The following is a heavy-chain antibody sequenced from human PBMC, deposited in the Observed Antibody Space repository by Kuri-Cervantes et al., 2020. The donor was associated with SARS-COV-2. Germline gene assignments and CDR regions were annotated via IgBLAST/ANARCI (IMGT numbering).Heavy chain of an antibody. CDR2: ISGSGGST. D-gene: IGHD5-12*01. V-gene: IGHV3-23*01. Sequence: GGSLRLSCAASGFTFSSYAMSWVRQAPGKGLEWVSAISGSGGSTYYADSVKGRFTISRDNSKNTLYLQMNSLRAEDTAVYYCAAEGGYSGYQTVYYYYGMDVWGQGTTVTVSS. J-gene: IGHJ6*02. CDR3: AAEGGYSGYQTVYYYYGMDV. CDR1: GFTFSSYA.